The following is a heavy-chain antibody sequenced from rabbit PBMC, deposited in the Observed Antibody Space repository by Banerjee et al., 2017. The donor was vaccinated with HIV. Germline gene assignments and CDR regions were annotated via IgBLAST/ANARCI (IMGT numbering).Heavy chain of an antibody. CDR3: ARRAGSNYWTGYFNL. V-gene: IGHV1S40*01. J-gene: IGHJ4*01. CDR1: GFDFSSNA. Sequence: QSLEESGGDLVKPGASLTLTCTASGFDFSSNAMCWVRQAPGKGLEWIGCIYAGSGSAYYASWAKGRFTISKTSSTTVTLQMTSLTAADTATYFCARRAGSNYWTGYFNLWGPGTLVTVS. CDR2: IYAGSGSA. D-gene: IGHD8-1*01.